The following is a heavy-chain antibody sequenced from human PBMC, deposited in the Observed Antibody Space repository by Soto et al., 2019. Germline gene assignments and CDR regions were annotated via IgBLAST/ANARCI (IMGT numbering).Heavy chain of an antibody. J-gene: IGHJ2*01. CDR2: IYYSGST. D-gene: IGHD1-1*01. Sequence: QVQLQESGPGLVKPSETLSLTCTVSGGSISSYYWSWIRQPPGKGLEWIGYIYYSGSTNYNPSLQSRVTISVDPSKNQFSLKLSSVTAADTAVYYCARVWNHLQFRGWYFDLWGRGTLVTVSS. CDR3: ARVWNHLQFRGWYFDL. CDR1: GGSISSYY. V-gene: IGHV4-59*01.